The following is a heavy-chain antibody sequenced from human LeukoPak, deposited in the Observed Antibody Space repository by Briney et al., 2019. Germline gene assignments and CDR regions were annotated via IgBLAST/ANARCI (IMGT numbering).Heavy chain of an antibody. CDR1: GFTVSSNY. D-gene: IGHD3-10*01. CDR2: IYSGAST. CDR3: ASYGSGSRFDY. J-gene: IGHJ4*02. V-gene: IGHV3-53*01. Sequence: GGSLRLSCAASGFTVSSNYMSWVRQAPGKGLEWVSVIYSGASTYYADSVKGRFTISRDNSKNTLYLQMNSLRAEDTAVYYCASYGSGSRFDYWGQGTLVTVSS.